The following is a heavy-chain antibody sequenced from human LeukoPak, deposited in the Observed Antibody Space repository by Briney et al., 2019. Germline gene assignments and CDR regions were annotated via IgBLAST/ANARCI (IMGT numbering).Heavy chain of an antibody. CDR2: SSDSGGT. D-gene: IGHD3-3*01. CDR3: AKNGQSGFSFDP. V-gene: IGHV4-34*01. Sequence: SETLSLTCAVYGGSLNGHYWSWIRQPPGKGLEWIGESSDSGGTKFNPSLKSRVTMSADTSKNQFSLKLSSVTAADTAVYHCAKNGQSGFSFDPWGQGTLVTVSS. CDR1: GGSLNGHY. J-gene: IGHJ5*02.